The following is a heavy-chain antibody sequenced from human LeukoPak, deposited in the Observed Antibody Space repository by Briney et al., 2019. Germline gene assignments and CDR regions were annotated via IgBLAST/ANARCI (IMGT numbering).Heavy chain of an antibody. D-gene: IGHD3-16*01. CDR2: IYSGGST. CDR1: GFTVSTNY. V-gene: IGHV3-53*01. CDR3: ARDRGSYYGMDV. Sequence: GGSLRLSCAASGFTVSTNYMNWVRQAPGKGLEWVSVIYSGGSTYYADSVKGRFTISRDNAKNSLYLQMNSLRAEDTAVYYCARDRGSYYGMDVWGQGTTVTVSS. J-gene: IGHJ6*02.